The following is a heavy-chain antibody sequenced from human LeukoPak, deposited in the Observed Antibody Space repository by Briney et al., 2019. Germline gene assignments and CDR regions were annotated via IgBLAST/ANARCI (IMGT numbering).Heavy chain of an antibody. D-gene: IGHD3-10*01. V-gene: IGHV1-3*01. CDR3: ARGGVSWFAVIPALAVNWFDP. J-gene: IGHJ5*02. CDR2: IHVGKGNT. CDR1: GYTFSSYA. Sequence: ASVKVSCKASGYTFSSYAIHWVRQAPGQRLEWMGWIHVGKGNTQYSQKFQGRVNITRDTSASTVYMELSSLRSEDTAVYYCARGGVSWFAVIPALAVNWFDPWGQGTLVTVSS.